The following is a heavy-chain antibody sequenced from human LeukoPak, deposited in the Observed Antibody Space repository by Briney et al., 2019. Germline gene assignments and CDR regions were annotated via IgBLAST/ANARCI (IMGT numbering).Heavy chain of an antibody. CDR3: ANSEVVVIIPFDY. V-gene: IGHV3-7*03. D-gene: IGHD3-22*01. CDR1: GFTFSSYW. J-gene: IGHJ4*02. CDR2: IKQDGSEK. Sequence: PGGSLRLSCAASGFTFSSYWMSWVRQAPGKGLEWVANIKQDGSEKYYVDSVKGRFTISRDNSKNTLYLQMNSLRAEDTAVYYCANSEVVVIIPFDYWGQGTLVTVSS.